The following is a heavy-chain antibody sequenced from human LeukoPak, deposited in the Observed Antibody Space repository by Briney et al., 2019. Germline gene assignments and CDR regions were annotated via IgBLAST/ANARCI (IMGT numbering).Heavy chain of an antibody. V-gene: IGHV1-2*02. CDR3: ARAGGTSWFDP. CDR1: GYTFTNSY. CDR2: MNPKSGGT. J-gene: IGHJ5*02. D-gene: IGHD1-26*01. Sequence: ASVKVSCKASGYTFTNSYIHWVRQAPGQGLEWMGSMNPKSGGTKYAQKFQGRVYMTRDTSISTAYMELASLTSDDTAVYYCARAGGTSWFDPWGQGTLVTVSS.